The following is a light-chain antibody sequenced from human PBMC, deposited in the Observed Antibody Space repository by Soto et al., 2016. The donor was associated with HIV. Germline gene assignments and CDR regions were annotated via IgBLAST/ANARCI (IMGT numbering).Light chain of an antibody. CDR1: QGISSY. CDR2: AAS. CDR3: QQANSFPFT. J-gene: IGKJ3*01. V-gene: IGKV1-8*01. Sequence: AIRMTQSPSSLSASTGDRVTITCRASQGISSYLAWYQQKPGKAPKLLIYAASTLQSGVPSRFSGSGSGTDFTLTISSLQPEDFATYYCQQANSFPFTFGPGTKVEIK.